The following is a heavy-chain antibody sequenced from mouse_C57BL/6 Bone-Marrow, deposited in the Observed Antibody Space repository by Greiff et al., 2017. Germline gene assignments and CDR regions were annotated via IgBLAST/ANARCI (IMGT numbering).Heavy chain of an antibody. D-gene: IGHD2-3*01. CDR1: GYTFTGYW. J-gene: IGHJ3*01. V-gene: IGHV1-9*01. CDR3: ARDGYYIWFAY. CDR2: ILPGSGIT. Sequence: VKLQESGAELMKPGASVKLSCKATGYTFTGYWIEWVKQRPGHGLEWIGEILPGSGITNYNEKFKGKATFTADTSSNTAYMQLSSLTTEDSAIYYCARDGYYIWFAYWGQGTLVTVSA.